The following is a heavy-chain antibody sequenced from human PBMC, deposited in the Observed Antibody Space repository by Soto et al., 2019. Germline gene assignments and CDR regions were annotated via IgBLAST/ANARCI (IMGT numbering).Heavy chain of an antibody. CDR2: IWYDGSNK. CDR3: ARDSGDIVVVTAIRTANAFDI. J-gene: IGHJ3*02. V-gene: IGHV3-33*01. CDR1: GFTFSSYG. D-gene: IGHD2-21*02. Sequence: GGSLRLSCAASGFTFSSYGMHWVRQAPGKGLEWVAVIWYDGSNKYYADSVKGRFTISRDNSKNTLYLQMNSLRAEDTAVYYCARDSGDIVVVTAIRTANAFDIWGQGTMVIVSS.